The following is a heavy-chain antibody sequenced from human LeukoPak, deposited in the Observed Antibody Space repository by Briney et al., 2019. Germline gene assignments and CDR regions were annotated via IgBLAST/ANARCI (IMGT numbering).Heavy chain of an antibody. D-gene: IGHD6-6*01. CDR2: ISDSGGDT. CDR3: AKRVPYSSSTVYFDS. J-gene: IGHJ4*02. Sequence: PGGSLRLSCAASGFTFSAYGMNWVRQAPGKGLEWVSAISDSGGDTYYTDSAKGRFTISRDNSKNALYLHMNSLTAEDTALYYCAKRVPYSSSTVYFDSWGQGTLVTVSS. V-gene: IGHV3-23*01. CDR1: GFTFSAYG.